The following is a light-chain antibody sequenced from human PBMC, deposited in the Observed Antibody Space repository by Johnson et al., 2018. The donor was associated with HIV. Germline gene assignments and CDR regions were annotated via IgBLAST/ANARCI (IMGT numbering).Light chain of an antibody. J-gene: IGLJ1*01. CDR1: SSNIGNNY. CDR3: GTCDRSLSAGGV. Sequence: QSVLTQPPSVSAAPGQKVTISCSGSSSNIGNNYVSWYQQLPGTAPKLLIYENTKRPSGIPDRFSGSKSGTSATLGITGLQTGDEADYYCGTCDRSLSAGGVFGTGTNVTVL. V-gene: IGLV1-51*02. CDR2: ENT.